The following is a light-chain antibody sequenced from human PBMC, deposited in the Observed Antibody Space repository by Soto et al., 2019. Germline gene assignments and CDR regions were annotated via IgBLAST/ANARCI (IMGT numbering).Light chain of an antibody. CDR2: DTS. J-gene: IGLJ1*01. CDR3: LLSYGGVYV. Sequence: QAVVTHEHSLTVSPGGTVTLSCGSSTRAVTSGHYPYWFQQKPDQAPRTLIHDTSNKHSWTPARFSGSLLGGKGALTRSGAQPEDEAEYYCLLSYGGVYVFGTGTKVTVL. CDR1: TRAVTSGHY. V-gene: IGLV7-46*01.